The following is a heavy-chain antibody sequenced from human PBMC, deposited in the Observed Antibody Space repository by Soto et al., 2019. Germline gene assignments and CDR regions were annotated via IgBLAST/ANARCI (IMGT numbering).Heavy chain of an antibody. D-gene: IGHD3-9*01. J-gene: IGHJ3*02. V-gene: IGHV4-39*01. CDR3: ARTYYDILTGYSDDAFDI. Sequence: QLQLQESGPGLVKPSETLSLTCTVSGGSISSSSYYWGWIRQPPGKGLEWIGSIYYSGSTYYNPSLKSRVTLSVDTSKNQFSLKMSSVTAADTAVYYCARTYYDILTGYSDDAFDIWGQGTMVTVSS. CDR2: IYYSGST. CDR1: GGSISSSSYY.